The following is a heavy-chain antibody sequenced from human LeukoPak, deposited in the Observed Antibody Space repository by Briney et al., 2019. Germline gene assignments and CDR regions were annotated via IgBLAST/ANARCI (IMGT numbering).Heavy chain of an antibody. CDR1: GFSFPYG. J-gene: IGHJ4*02. CDR3: ANWAAGTGY. V-gene: IGHV3-23*01. D-gene: IGHD6-13*01. Sequence: PGGSLRLSCEASGFSFPYGMSWVRQAPGKGLEWVSGITNSGENTYYADSVKGRFTISRDNSKNTLFLQMNSLRAEDTAVYYCANWAAGTGYWGQGTLVTVSS. CDR2: ITNSGENT.